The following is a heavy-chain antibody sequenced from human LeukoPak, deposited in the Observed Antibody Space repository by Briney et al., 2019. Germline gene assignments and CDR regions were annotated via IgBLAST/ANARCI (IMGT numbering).Heavy chain of an antibody. CDR2: VTGSGDTT. CDR1: GFIFRNYA. V-gene: IGHV3-23*01. D-gene: IGHD3-9*01. CDR3: AKWGDYDILTGYYVSDF. J-gene: IGHJ4*02. Sequence: GGSLRLSCAASGFIFRNYAMSWVRQAPGKGLEWVSAVTGSGDTTYYADSVKGRFTISRDNSKNTLYVEMNTLRAEDTAVYYCAKWGDYDILTGYYVSDFWGQGTLVTVSS.